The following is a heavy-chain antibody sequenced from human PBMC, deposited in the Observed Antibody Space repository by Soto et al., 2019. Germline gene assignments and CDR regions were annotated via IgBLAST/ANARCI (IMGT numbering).Heavy chain of an antibody. Sequence: QVQLVQSGAEVKKPGASVKVSCKASGYTFTSYDSNWVRQATGQGLEWMGWMNPNSGNTGYAQEFQGRVTMTRNTSISTAYMDLSSLRSDDTAVHYCARERAAAGFDYWGQGTLVTVSS. CDR1: GYTFTSYD. CDR2: MNPNSGNT. CDR3: ARERAAAGFDY. D-gene: IGHD6-13*01. J-gene: IGHJ4*02. V-gene: IGHV1-8*01.